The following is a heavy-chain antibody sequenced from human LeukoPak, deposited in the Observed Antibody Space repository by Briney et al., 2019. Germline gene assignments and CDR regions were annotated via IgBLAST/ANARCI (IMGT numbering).Heavy chain of an antibody. V-gene: IGHV3-23*01. CDR3: AKDTRRGLYYDSSGSLDY. CDR2: ISGSGGST. Sequence: GSLRLSCAASGFTFSSYAMSWVRHAPGKGLEWVSAISGSGGSTYYADSVKGRFTISRDNSKNTLYLQMNSLRAEDTAVYYCAKDTRRGLYYDSSGSLDYWGQGTLVTVSS. D-gene: IGHD3-22*01. CDR1: GFTFSSYA. J-gene: IGHJ4*02.